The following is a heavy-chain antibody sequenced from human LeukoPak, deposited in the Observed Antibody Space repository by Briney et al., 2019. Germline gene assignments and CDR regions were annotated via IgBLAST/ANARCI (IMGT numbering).Heavy chain of an antibody. CDR3: ATYRQVLLPFES. D-gene: IGHD2-8*02. V-gene: IGHV3-74*01. Sequence: GGSLRLSCAASGLMFSKSWMHWVRQVPGKGLVWVARIYNDGSTTNYADSVKGRFTISRDNAKNTLYLQMNSLRAEDTAIYYCATYRQVLLPFESWGQGTLVTVSS. CDR1: GLMFSKSW. CDR2: IYNDGSTT. J-gene: IGHJ4*02.